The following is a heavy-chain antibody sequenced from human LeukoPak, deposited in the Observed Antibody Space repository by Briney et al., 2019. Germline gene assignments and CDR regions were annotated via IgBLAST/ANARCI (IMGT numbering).Heavy chain of an antibody. CDR2: INHSGST. CDR3: ARGRDDYTDYNWFEP. D-gene: IGHD4-11*01. Sequence: SETLSLTCAVYGGSFSAYYWSWIRQPPGKGLEWIGEINHSGSTNYNPSLKSRVTISVDTSKAQFSLKLLSATAADTAVYYCARGRDDYTDYNWFEPWGQGTLVTVSS. CDR1: GGSFSAYY. J-gene: IGHJ5*02. V-gene: IGHV4-34*01.